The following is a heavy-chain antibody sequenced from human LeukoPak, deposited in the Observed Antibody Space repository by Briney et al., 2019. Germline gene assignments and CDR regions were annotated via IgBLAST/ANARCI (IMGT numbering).Heavy chain of an antibody. J-gene: IGHJ4*02. D-gene: IGHD2/OR15-2a*01. V-gene: IGHV3-23*01. CDR2: ISNRGDST. CDR1: GFTFSTYA. CDR3: VKDRCDRTTCPEV. Sequence: GGSLRLSCAASGFTFSTYAMSWVRQAPGEGLEWVSGISNRGDSTYYADSMKGRFTISRDNSKNILYLQMRSLRAEDTALYYCVKDRCDRTTCPEVWGQGTLVTVSS.